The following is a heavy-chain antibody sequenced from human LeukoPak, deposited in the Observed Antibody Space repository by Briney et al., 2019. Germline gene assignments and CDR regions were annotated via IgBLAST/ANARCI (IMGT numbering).Heavy chain of an antibody. D-gene: IGHD3-22*01. CDR1: GGSISSYY. Sequence: SETLSLTCTVSGGSISSYYWSWIRQPPGKGLEWIGYIYYSGSTNYNPSLKSRVTISVDTSKNQFSLKLSSVTAADTAVYYCARHRGHDSSGEFDYWGQGTLVTVSS. CDR2: IYYSGST. CDR3: ARHRGHDSSGEFDY. J-gene: IGHJ4*02. V-gene: IGHV4-59*08.